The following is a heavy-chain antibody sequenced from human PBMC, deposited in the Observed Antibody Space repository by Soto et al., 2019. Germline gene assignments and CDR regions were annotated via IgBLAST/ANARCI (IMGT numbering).Heavy chain of an antibody. CDR1: GGSISSDSW. J-gene: IGHJ4*02. V-gene: IGHV4-4*02. D-gene: IGHD5-18*01. Sequence: QVQLQESGPGLVKPSETLSLTCVVSGGSISSDSWWSWVRQSPEKGLEWIGEIHDGGTTHYNPSLESRLTVSIDKSKNQLSLKLNSVTAADTAVYYCAKNRGFSQGDWGQGTLVTVSS. CDR2: IHDGGTT. CDR3: AKNRGFSQGD.